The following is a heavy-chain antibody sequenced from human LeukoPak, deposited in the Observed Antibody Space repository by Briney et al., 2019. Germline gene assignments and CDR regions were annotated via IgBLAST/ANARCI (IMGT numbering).Heavy chain of an antibody. CDR2: ISGDGART. D-gene: IGHD2-21*01. V-gene: IGHV3-23*01. Sequence: GGSLRLSCAASGFTFSSYAMSWVRQAPGKGLEWVSAISGDGARTYYADSVKGWFTISRDNSKNTLDLQMNSLRAEDTAIYYCAKTVVVITFRFDSWGQGSLVTVSS. J-gene: IGHJ4*02. CDR1: GFTFSSYA. CDR3: AKTVVVITFRFDS.